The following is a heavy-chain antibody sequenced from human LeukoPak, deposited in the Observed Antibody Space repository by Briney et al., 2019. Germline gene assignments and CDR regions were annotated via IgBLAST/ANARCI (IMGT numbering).Heavy chain of an antibody. CDR1: GGSFSSYY. V-gene: IGHV4-34*01. Sequence: RPSETLSLTCAVYGGSFSSYYWNWIRQPPVKGLEWIGEINHSGGTNYNPSLKSRVTISVDTSKKQFSLKLSSVTAADTAVYYCGRGVVYLGVWGQEPWSPSPQ. J-gene: IGHJ4*02. D-gene: IGHD2-8*02. CDR3: GRGVVYLGV. CDR2: INHSGGT.